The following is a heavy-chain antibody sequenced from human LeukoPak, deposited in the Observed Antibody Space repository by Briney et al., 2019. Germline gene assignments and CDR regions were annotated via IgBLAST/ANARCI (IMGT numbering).Heavy chain of an antibody. V-gene: IGHV3-9*01. CDR1: GFTFDDYA. J-gene: IGHJ3*02. CDR2: ISWNSGSI. Sequence: GGSLRLSCAASGFTFDDYAMHWVRQAPGKGLEWVSGISWNSGSIGYADSVKGRFTISRDNAKNSLYLQMNSLRAEDTALYYCAEDMSHDLSAFDIWGQGTMVTVSS. CDR3: AEDMSHDLSAFDI.